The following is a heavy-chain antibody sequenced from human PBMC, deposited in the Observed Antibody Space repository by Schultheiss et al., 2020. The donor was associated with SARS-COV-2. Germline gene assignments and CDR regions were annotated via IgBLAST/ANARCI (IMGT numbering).Heavy chain of an antibody. CDR3: ARGLELAAGTTVWFDP. V-gene: IGHV4-61*02. CDR2: IYTSGST. CDR1: GGSISSGGYY. J-gene: IGHJ5*02. Sequence: SETLSLTCTVSGGSISSGGYYWSWIRQPAGKGLEWIGRIYTSGSTNYNPSLKSRVTISVDTSKSQFSLKLNSVTAADTAVYYCARGLELAAGTTVWFDPWGQGTLVTVSS. D-gene: IGHD1-7*01.